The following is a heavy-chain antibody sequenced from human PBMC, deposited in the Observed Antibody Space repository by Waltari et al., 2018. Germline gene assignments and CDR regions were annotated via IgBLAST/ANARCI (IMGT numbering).Heavy chain of an antibody. J-gene: IGHJ4*02. CDR2: ISYDGSNK. D-gene: IGHD3-22*01. CDR3: AKSRDSSVSDY. Sequence: QVQLVESGGGVVQPGRSLRLSCAASGFTFSSYGMPWVRQAPGKGLEWVAVISYDGSNKYYADSVKGRFTISRDNSKNTLYLQMNSLRAEDTAVYYCAKSRDSSVSDYWGQGTLVTVSS. CDR1: GFTFSSYG. V-gene: IGHV3-30*18.